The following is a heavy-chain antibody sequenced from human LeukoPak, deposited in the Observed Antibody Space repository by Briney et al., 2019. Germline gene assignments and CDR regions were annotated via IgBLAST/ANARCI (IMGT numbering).Heavy chain of an antibody. CDR1: GGSISSYY. J-gene: IGHJ3*02. CDR3: ARLLDQSYLRTKGAFDI. D-gene: IGHD3-16*02. CDR2: IYYSGST. V-gene: IGHV4-59*01. Sequence: SETLSLTCTVSGGSISSYYWSWIRQPPGRGLEWIGYIYYSGSTNYNPSLKSRVTISVDTSKNQFSLKLSSVTAAATAVYYCARLLDQSYLRTKGAFDIWGQGTMVTVSS.